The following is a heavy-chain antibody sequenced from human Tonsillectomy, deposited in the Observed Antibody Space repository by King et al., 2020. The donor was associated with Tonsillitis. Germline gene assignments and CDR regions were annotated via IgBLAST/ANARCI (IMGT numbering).Heavy chain of an antibody. Sequence: QVQLVESGGGVVQPGGSLRLSCAASGFTFSNYGMHWVRQAPGKGLEWVAFIRYDGSNKYYADSVKGRFTISRDNSKNTLYLQMNSLRAEDTAVYYCAKDPAYCGGDCYGAFDIWGQGTMVTVSS. CDR3: AKDPAYCGGDCYGAFDI. D-gene: IGHD2-21*02. J-gene: IGHJ3*02. CDR1: GFTFSNYG. V-gene: IGHV3-30*02. CDR2: IRYDGSNK.